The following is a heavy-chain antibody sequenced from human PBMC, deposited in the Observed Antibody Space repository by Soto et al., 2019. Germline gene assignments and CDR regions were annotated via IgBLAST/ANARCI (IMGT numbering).Heavy chain of an antibody. Sequence: ASVKVSCKASGYTFTSYGISWVRQAPGQGLEWMGWISAYNGNTNYAQKLQGRVTMTTDTSTSTAYMELRSLRSDDTAVYYCASGSTYCSSTSCDYYYYYMDVWGKGTTVTVSS. CDR3: ASGSTYCSSTSCDYYYYYMDV. CDR2: ISAYNGNT. V-gene: IGHV1-18*01. CDR1: GYTFTSYG. J-gene: IGHJ6*03. D-gene: IGHD2-2*01.